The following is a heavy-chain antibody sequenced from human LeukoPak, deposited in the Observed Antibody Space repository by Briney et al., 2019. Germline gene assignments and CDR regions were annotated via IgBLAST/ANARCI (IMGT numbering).Heavy chain of an antibody. V-gene: IGHV5-51*01. CDR2: IYPGASDT. Sequence: GESLKISCKGSGYSFTSYWIGWVRQMPGKGLEWMGIIYPGASDTRYSPSFQGQVTISADKSISTAYLQWSSLKAPDTAMYYCARLRTGDSSGYYFDYWGQGTLVTVSS. CDR1: GYSFTSYW. J-gene: IGHJ4*02. D-gene: IGHD3-22*01. CDR3: ARLRTGDSSGYYFDY.